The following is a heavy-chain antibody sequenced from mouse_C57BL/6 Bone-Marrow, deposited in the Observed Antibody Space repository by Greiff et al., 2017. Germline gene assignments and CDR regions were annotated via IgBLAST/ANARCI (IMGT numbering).Heavy chain of an antibody. Sequence: QVQLQQPGAELVKPGASVKLSCKASGYTFTSYWMHWVKQRPGQGLEWIGMIHPNSGSTNYNEKFKSKATLTVDKSSSTAYMQLSSLTSEDSAVYYCARNYSNYIYAMDNWGQGTSVTVSS. D-gene: IGHD2-5*01. CDR3: ARNYSNYIYAMDN. J-gene: IGHJ4*01. V-gene: IGHV1-64*01. CDR1: GYTFTSYW. CDR2: IHPNSGST.